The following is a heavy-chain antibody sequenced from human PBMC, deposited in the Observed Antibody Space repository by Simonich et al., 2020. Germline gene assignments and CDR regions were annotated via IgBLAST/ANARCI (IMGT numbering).Heavy chain of an antibody. CDR3: ARQLNDFDI. CDR2: IYPGTMDT. Sequence: VQLVQSGAEVKKPGESLKISCKGSGYSFTSYWIGWVRQMPGKDLEWMWDIYPGTMDTRYSPSFQGQVTISADKSISTAYLQWSSRKASDTAMYYCARQLNDFDIWGQGTMVTVSS. CDR1: GYSFTSYW. V-gene: IGHV5-51*01. J-gene: IGHJ3*02. D-gene: IGHD1-1*01.